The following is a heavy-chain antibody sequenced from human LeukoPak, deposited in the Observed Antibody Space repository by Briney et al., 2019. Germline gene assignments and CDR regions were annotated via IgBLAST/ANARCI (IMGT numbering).Heavy chain of an antibody. J-gene: IGHJ2*01. V-gene: IGHV3-21*01. Sequence: PGGSLRLSCTPSGLSFGDYGMSWVRQAPGEGLEWVSSISSRSIYIHYADSVKGRFTISRDNAKNSLYLQMNSLRAEDTAVYYCARDYYDSSGYYYEGGYFDLWGRGTLVTVSS. CDR1: GLSFGDYG. CDR2: ISSRSIYI. CDR3: ARDYYDSSGYYYEGGYFDL. D-gene: IGHD3-22*01.